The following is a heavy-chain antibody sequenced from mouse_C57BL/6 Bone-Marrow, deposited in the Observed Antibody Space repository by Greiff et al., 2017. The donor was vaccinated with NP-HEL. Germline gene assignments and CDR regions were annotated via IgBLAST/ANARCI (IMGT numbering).Heavy chain of an antibody. CDR1: GFNIKDDY. CDR3: TTSYDYDVWFAY. CDR2: IDPENGDT. Sequence: EVQLQQSGAELVRPGASVKLSCTASGFNIKDDYMHWVKQRPEQGLEWIGWIDPENGDTEYASKFQGKATITADTSSNTAYLQLSSLTSEDTAVYYCTTSYDYDVWFAYWGQGTLVTVSA. V-gene: IGHV14-4*01. D-gene: IGHD2-4*01. J-gene: IGHJ3*01.